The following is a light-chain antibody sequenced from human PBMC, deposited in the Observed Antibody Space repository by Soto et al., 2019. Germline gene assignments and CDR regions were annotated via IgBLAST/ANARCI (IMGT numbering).Light chain of an antibody. Sequence: DIVLTQSPDTLSLSTGERATLSCRASQSLSSNLAWYQQTPGQAPRLLIYGASTRATGIPARFSGSGSGTEFTLTISSLQSEDFAVYCCQQYTYWPRTFGQGTKVDIK. V-gene: IGKV3-15*01. CDR1: QSLSSN. CDR3: QQYTYWPRT. J-gene: IGKJ1*01. CDR2: GAS.